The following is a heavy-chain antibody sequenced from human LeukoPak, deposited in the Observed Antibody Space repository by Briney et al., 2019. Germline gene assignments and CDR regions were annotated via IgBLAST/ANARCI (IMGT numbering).Heavy chain of an antibody. D-gene: IGHD3-9*01. V-gene: IGHV1-69*06. J-gene: IGHJ6*03. CDR3: ARDGRYFDWSPSYYYYYYMDV. Sequence: SVKVSCKASVGTVSNYAISWVRQAPGQGLEWMGGIIPIFDTTHYAQKFQGRLTITADIPTSTVYMELSSVRSEDTAVYYCARDGRYFDWSPSYYYYYYMDVWGKGTTVTVSS. CDR2: IIPIFDTT. CDR1: VGTVSNYA.